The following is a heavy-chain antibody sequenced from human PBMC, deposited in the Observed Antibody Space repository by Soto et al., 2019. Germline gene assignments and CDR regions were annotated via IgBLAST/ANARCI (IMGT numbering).Heavy chain of an antibody. CDR1: GYSFTSYL. CDR3: AREPASSGNWFDP. D-gene: IGHD6-19*01. V-gene: IGHV5-51*01. Sequence: PGESLKISCKGSGYSFTSYLIGWVRQMPGKGLEWMGIIYPGDSDTRYSPSFQGQVTISADKSISTAYLQWSSLKASDTAMYYCAREPASSGNWFDPGGQGTLVTVSS. CDR2: IYPGDSDT. J-gene: IGHJ5*02.